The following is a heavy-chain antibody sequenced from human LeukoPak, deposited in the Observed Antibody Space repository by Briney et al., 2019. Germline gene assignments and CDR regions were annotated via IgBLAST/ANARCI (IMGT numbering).Heavy chain of an antibody. CDR2: IYYSGST. CDR3: ARRYPRNDKNNWFDP. J-gene: IGHJ5*02. CDR1: GGSISSYY. Sequence: SSETLSLTCTVSGGSISSYYWSWIRQPPGKGLEWIGYIYYSGSTNYNPSLKSRVTISVDTSKNQFSLKLSSVTAADTAVYYCARRYPRNDKNNWFDPWGQGTLVTVSS. V-gene: IGHV4-59*08. D-gene: IGHD3-9*01.